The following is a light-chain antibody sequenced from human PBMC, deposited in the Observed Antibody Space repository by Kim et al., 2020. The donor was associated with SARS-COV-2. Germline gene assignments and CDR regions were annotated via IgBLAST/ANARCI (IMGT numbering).Light chain of an antibody. V-gene: IGLV3-1*01. J-gene: IGLJ3*02. CDR3: QTWDSSTVV. Sequence: SPGKAASNNCSGDKLEEKFASWFQQKPGQSPVLVIYEDTKRPSGIPERISGSTSGNTATLTISGTQAMDEADYYCQTWDSSTVVFGGGTQLTVL. CDR1: KLEEKF. CDR2: EDT.